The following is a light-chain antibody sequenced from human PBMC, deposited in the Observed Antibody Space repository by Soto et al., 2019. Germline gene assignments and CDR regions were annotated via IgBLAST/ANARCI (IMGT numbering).Light chain of an antibody. CDR2: GAS. CDR3: HCQKYDDSPVYT. CDR1: QSISSGY. J-gene: IGKJ2*01. V-gene: IGKV3-20*01. Sequence: IVVTQSPDTLSLSPVERATLSCRASQSISSGYLAWYQQKPGQAPRLLMFGASGRATGFPDRFSGSGSGTDFTLTISRLEPEDSAVYYCHCQKYDDSPVYTFGQGTKLEIK.